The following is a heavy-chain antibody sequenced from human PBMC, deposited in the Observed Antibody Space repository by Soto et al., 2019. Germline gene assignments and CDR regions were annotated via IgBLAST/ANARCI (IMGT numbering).Heavy chain of an antibody. CDR3: AKDKYDILTGYSIPNWFDP. CDR1: VFTCSSYA. V-gene: IGHV3-23*01. Sequence: WWSLRLSCSVSVFTCSSYAMTWVRQAPGKGLEWVSGISGSGHSTYHADSVKGRFTISRDNSNNTLYLQMNSLRAEDTAVYYCAKDKYDILTGYSIPNWFDPWGQGTLVTVSS. CDR2: ISGSGHST. J-gene: IGHJ5*02. D-gene: IGHD3-9*01.